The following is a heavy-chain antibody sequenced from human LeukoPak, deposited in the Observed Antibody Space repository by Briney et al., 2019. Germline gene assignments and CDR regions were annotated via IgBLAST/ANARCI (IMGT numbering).Heavy chain of an antibody. CDR3: ARGRSYYDFWSGYPDTDV. J-gene: IGHJ6*02. Sequence: ASVKVSCKASGYTFTSYGISWVRQATGQGLEWMGWMNSNSGNTGYAQKFQGRVTMTRNTSISTAYMELSSLRSEDTAVYYCARGRSYYDFWSGYPDTDVWGQGTTVTVSS. CDR2: MNSNSGNT. CDR1: GYTFTSYG. D-gene: IGHD3-3*01. V-gene: IGHV1-8*02.